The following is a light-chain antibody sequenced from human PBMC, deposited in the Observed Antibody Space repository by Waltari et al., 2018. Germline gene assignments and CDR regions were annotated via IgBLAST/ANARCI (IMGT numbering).Light chain of an antibody. CDR1: SSDVGGYNY. CDR3: SSYTSSSTYVV. V-gene: IGLV2-14*01. CDR2: EVS. Sequence: QSALTHPASVSGSPGQSITISCPVTSSDVGGYNYVSWYQQHPGKAPKLMIYEVSNRPSGVSNRFSGSKSGNTASLTISGLQAEDEADYYCSSYTSSSTYVVFGGGTKLTVL. J-gene: IGLJ2*01.